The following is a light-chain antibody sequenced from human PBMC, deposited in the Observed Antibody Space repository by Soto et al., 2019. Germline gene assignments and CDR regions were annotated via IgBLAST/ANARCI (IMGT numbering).Light chain of an antibody. CDR2: SNN. CDR3: ASWDDNLNDYV. Sequence: VLTQPPSASGTPGQTVTISCSGSSSNVGANPVSWYQQVPGRAPQLLIYSNNQRPAGVPGRFSGSRSDTSASLSISGLQSADEVDYYCASWDDNLNDYVFGTGTKLTVL. J-gene: IGLJ1*01. CDR1: SSNVGANP. V-gene: IGLV1-44*01.